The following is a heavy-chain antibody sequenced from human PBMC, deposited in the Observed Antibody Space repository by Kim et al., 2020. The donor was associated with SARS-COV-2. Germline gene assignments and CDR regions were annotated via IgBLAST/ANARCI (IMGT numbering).Heavy chain of an antibody. V-gene: IGHV4-59*01. CDR3: ARVPRGVTIFGWAFDI. Sequence: SETLSLTCTVSGGSISSYYWSWIRQPPGKGLEWIGYMYYSGSTKYNPSLKSRVTISVDTSKNQFSLKLSSVTAADTAVYYCARVPRGVTIFGWAFDIWGQGTMVTVSS. CDR2: MYYSGST. D-gene: IGHD3-3*01. CDR1: GGSISSYY. J-gene: IGHJ3*02.